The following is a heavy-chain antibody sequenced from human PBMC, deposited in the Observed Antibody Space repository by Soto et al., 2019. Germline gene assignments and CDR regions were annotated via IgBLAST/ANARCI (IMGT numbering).Heavy chain of an antibody. Sequence: QITLKESGPTLVKPTQTLTLTCTFSGFSLSTNGLGVGWVRQPPGKALEWLALVYWDDDKRYSPSLQSRLTITKVTSKNQVVLTMTNMDPVDTATYYCARTVAPRISDYWGQGTLVTVSS. CDR2: VYWDDDK. CDR1: GFSLSTNGLG. V-gene: IGHV2-5*02. J-gene: IGHJ4*02. CDR3: ARTVAPRISDY. D-gene: IGHD2-15*01.